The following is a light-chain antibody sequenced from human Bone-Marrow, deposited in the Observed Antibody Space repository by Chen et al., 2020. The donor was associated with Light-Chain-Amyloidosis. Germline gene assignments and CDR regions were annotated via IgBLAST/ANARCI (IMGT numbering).Light chain of an antibody. CDR1: SSEVGAYNY. CDR3: SSYTSSSTWV. Sequence: QSALRQPASASGSPGPSLTTSCTGPSSEVGAYNYVSWYQQHPCKAPKLMIYDVSNRPSRVSNRFAGSKSGNTASLTISGLQAEDEADYYCSSYTSSSTWVFGGGTKLTVL. J-gene: IGLJ3*02. CDR2: DVS. V-gene: IGLV2-14*01.